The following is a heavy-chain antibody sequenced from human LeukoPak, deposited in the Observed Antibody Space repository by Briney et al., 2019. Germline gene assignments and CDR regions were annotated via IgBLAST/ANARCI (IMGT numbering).Heavy chain of an antibody. CDR1: GYTFTSYA. V-gene: IGHV7-4-1*02. CDR2: INTNTGNP. Sequence: ASVKVSCKASGYTFTSYAMNWVRQAPGQGLEWMGWINTNTGNPTYAQGFTGRFVFSLDTSVSTAYLQISSLKAEDTAVYYCARAESPTVTLQVIDYWGQGTLDTVSS. J-gene: IGHJ4*02. CDR3: ARAESPTVTLQVIDY. D-gene: IGHD4-17*01.